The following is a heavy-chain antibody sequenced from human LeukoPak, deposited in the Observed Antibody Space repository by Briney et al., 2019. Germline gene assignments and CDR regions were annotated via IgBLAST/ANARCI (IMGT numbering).Heavy chain of an antibody. Sequence: SETLSLTCTVSGGSISSYYWSWLRQPPGKGLEWIGYIYYSGSTNYNPSLKSRVTISVDTSKNQFSPKLSSVTAADTAVYYCARRANSGFDAFDIWGQGTMVTVSS. D-gene: IGHD3-22*01. CDR1: GGSISSYY. V-gene: IGHV4-59*01. J-gene: IGHJ3*02. CDR2: IYYSGST. CDR3: ARRANSGFDAFDI.